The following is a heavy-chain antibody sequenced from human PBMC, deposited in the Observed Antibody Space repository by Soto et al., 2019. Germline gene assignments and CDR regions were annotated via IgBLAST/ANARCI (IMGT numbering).Heavy chain of an antibody. CDR3: ARDANSAGPMDV. D-gene: IGHD6-13*01. CDR1: GGSISIGGYY. V-gene: IGHV4-31*03. J-gene: IGHJ6*02. CDR2: IYYSGST. Sequence: PSEPLSLTCTVSGGSISIGGYYWSWIRQHPGKGLEWIGYIYYSGSTYYNPSLKSRVTISVDTSKNQFSLKLSSVTAADTAVYYCARDANSAGPMDVWGQGTTVTVS.